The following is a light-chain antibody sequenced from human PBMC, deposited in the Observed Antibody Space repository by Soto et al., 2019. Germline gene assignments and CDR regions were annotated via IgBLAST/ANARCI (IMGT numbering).Light chain of an antibody. Sequence: DIQMTQSPSSLSASVGDRVTITCQASQDIHQYLNWYQQKPGKPPNLLIYGASTLETGVPSRFSGRGSGTYFTFTISTLQPEDIAPYYCQQHEDFPLTFGPGTTVDI. CDR2: GAS. V-gene: IGKV1-33*01. CDR3: QQHEDFPLT. CDR1: QDIHQY. J-gene: IGKJ3*01.